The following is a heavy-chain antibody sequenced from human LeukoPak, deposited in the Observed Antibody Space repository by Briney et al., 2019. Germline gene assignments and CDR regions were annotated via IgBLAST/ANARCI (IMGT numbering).Heavy chain of an antibody. Sequence: GASVKVSCKASGYTFTSYDINWVRQATGQGLEWMGWMNPNSGNTGYAQKFQGRVTMTRNTSISTAYMELSSLRSEDTAVYYCARLGLGYSGYVRYYYVDYWGQGTLVTVSS. CDR1: GYTFTSYD. CDR2: MNPNSGNT. J-gene: IGHJ4*02. V-gene: IGHV1-8*01. D-gene: IGHD5-12*01. CDR3: ARLGLGYSGYVRYYYVDY.